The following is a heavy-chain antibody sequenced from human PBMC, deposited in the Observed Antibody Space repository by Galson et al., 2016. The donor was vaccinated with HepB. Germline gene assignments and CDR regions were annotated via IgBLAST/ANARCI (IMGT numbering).Heavy chain of an antibody. Sequence: TLSLTCTVSGGSISSGPYYWTWIRQYPGKGLEWIGYIYYSGSAYYNPSLKSRVTISLDTSKNQFSLKLSSVTAADTAVYYCALRRKATVTNSPPHYSYYYMDVWGKGTTVTGSS. D-gene: IGHD4-11*01. CDR1: GGSISSGPYY. CDR2: IYYSGSA. CDR3: ALRRKATVTNSPPHYSYYYMDV. V-gene: IGHV4-31*03. J-gene: IGHJ6*03.